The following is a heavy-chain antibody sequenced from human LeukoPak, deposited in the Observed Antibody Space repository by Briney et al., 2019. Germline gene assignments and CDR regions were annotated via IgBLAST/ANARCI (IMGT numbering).Heavy chain of an antibody. J-gene: IGHJ6*03. V-gene: IGHV4-38-2*02. CDR3: ARVAPSYKNYYYYYMDV. Sequence: PSETLSLTCTVSGYSISSGDYWGWIRQPPGKGLEWIGSIYHSGRTYYNPSLKSRVTISVDTSKNQFSLKLSSVTAADTAVYYCARVAPSYKNYYYYYMDVWDKGTTVTVSS. CDR1: GYSISSGDY. D-gene: IGHD1-1*01. CDR2: IYHSGRT.